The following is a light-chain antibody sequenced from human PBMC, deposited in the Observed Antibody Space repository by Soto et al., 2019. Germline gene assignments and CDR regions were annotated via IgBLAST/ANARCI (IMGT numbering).Light chain of an antibody. CDR2: AAS. CDR1: QSVRDY. J-gene: IGKJ1*01. CDR3: QQSYITPRI. V-gene: IGKV1-39*01. Sequence: IQMIRSPFSLFASVGDRVTLTCQASQSVRDYVNWYQQRPGKAPNLLIYAASTLHSGVPSRFSGSGSGTFFTLTINGLQPEDFATYYCQQSYITPRIFGQGTKVEV.